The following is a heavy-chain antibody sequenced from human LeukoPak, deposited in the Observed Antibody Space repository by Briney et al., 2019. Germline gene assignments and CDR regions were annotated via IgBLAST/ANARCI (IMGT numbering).Heavy chain of an antibody. CDR3: ARDQVGDGYNSDAFDI. Sequence: PGRSLRLSCAASGFTFSSYGMHWVRQAPGKGLEWVAVISYDGSNKYYADSVKGRFAISRDNSKNTLYLQMNSLRAEDTAVYYCARDQVGDGYNSDAFDIWGQGTMVTVSS. V-gene: IGHV3-30*03. CDR1: GFTFSSYG. CDR2: ISYDGSNK. D-gene: IGHD5-24*01. J-gene: IGHJ3*02.